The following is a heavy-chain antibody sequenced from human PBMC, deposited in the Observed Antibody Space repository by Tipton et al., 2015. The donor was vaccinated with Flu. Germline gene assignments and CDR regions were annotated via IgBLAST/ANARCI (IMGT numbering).Heavy chain of an antibody. CDR3: ARDLPGGHGAFDF. D-gene: IGHD4-23*01. Sequence: QVQLVQSGAELKKPGASVKVSCRASGYTFSDYGITWVRQAPGQGLEWMGWISSSSENTYYAQRLQGRVTMTRDTPTSTAYLELRSLRSDDTAVYYCARDLPGGHGAFDFWGQGTLVTVSS. CDR2: ISSSSENT. V-gene: IGHV1-18*01. CDR1: GYTFSDYG. J-gene: IGHJ3*01.